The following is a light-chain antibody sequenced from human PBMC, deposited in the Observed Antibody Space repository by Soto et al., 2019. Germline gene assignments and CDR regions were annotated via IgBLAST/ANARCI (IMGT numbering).Light chain of an antibody. CDR3: QQRSNWPLT. CDR2: KAS. CDR1: QTISSW. V-gene: IGKV1-5*03. Sequence: DIQMTQSPSTLSGPVGDRVTITCRASQTISSWLAWYQQKPGKAPKLLIYKASTLKSGVPSRFSGSGSGTEFTLTISSLEPEDFAVYYCQQRSNWPLTFGGGTKVDIK. J-gene: IGKJ4*01.